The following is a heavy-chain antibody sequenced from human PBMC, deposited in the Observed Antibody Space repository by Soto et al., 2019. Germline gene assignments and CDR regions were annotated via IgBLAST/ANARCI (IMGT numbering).Heavy chain of an antibody. J-gene: IGHJ5*02. Sequence: GGSLRLSCPASGFAFSSYTMNWVRQAPGKGLEWVSYISSSSSTIYYADSVKGRFTISRDNAKNSLYLQMNSLRDEDTAVYYCARTDSSSWIWFDPWGQGTLVTVSS. D-gene: IGHD6-13*01. CDR3: ARTDSSSWIWFDP. CDR2: ISSSSSTI. V-gene: IGHV3-48*02. CDR1: GFAFSSYT.